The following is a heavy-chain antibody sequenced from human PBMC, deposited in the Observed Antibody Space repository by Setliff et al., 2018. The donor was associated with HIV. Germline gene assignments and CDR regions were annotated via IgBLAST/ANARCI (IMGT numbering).Heavy chain of an antibody. CDR3: ARDLSLRFSISPSFNSFDV. D-gene: IGHD3-10*01. V-gene: IGHV4-38-2*02. J-gene: IGHJ4*02. CDR1: GYSITNGNH. CDR2: IYSTGHT. Sequence: SETLSLTCLVFGYSITNGNHWGWIRQSPGKGLEWIGSIYSTGHTYYNPSHKNRLTMSVYTPKNRFSLKLISVTATDPAVYYCARDLSLRFSISPSFNSFDVWGQGALVTVSS.